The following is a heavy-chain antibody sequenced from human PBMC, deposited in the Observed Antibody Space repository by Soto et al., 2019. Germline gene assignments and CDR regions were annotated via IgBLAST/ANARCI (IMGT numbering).Heavy chain of an antibody. CDR3: ARSSVAATGLSGMDV. CDR2: IIPIFGTA. Sequence: SVKVSCKAPGGTFSSYAISWVRQAPGQGLEWMGGIIPIFGTANYAQKFQGRVTITADESTSTAYMELSSLRSEDTAVYYCARSSVAATGLSGMDVWGQGTTVTVS. CDR1: GGTFSSYA. V-gene: IGHV1-69*13. J-gene: IGHJ6*02. D-gene: IGHD2-15*01.